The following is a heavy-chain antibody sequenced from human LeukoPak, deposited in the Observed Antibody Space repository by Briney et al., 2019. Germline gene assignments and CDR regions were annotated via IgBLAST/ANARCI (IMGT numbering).Heavy chain of an antibody. J-gene: IGHJ4*02. CDR3: ASGEPRYSSRIVVGDN. D-gene: IGHD3-22*01. CDR1: GGSISSRSYY. Sequence: PSETLSLTCTVSGGSISSRSYYWGWIRQPPGKGLEWIGSIYNSESTYYNSSLKSRVTISVDTSKNQLSLKVSSVTAADTAVYYCASGEPRYSSRIVVGDNWGQGTLVTVSS. V-gene: IGHV4-39*07. CDR2: IYNSEST.